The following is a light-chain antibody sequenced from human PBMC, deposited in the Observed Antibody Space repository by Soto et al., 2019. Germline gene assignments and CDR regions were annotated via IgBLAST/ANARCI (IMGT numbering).Light chain of an antibody. J-gene: IGLJ2*01. V-gene: IGLV1-40*01. Sequence: QSVLTQPPSVSGAPGQRVTISCTGSSSNIVAGYDVHWYQQLPGTAPKLLIYGNSNRPSGVPDRFSGSKSGTSASLAITGRQADDEADYYCQSYDSSLSGVVFGGGTKVTVL. CDR1: SSNIVAGYD. CDR2: GNS. CDR3: QSYDSSLSGVV.